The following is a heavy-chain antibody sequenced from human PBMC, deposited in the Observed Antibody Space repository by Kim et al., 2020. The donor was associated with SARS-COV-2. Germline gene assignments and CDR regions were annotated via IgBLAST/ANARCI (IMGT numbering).Heavy chain of an antibody. J-gene: IGHJ4*02. V-gene: IGHV1-24*01. Sequence: ASVKVSCKVYGYTLTELSMHWVRQAPGKGLEWMGGFDPEDGETIYAQKFQGRVTMTEDTSTDTAYMELSSLRSEDTAVYYCATVNTIGGSYPYYFDYWGQGTLVTVSS. CDR3: ATVNTIGGSYPYYFDY. D-gene: IGHD1-26*01. CDR1: GYTLTELS. CDR2: FDPEDGET.